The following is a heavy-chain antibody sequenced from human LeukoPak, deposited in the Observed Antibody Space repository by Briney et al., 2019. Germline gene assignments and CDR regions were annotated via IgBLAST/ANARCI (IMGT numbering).Heavy chain of an antibody. J-gene: IGHJ4*02. CDR2: MNPSSGNT. CDR1: VYTFTSFD. Sequence: GASVKVSCKASVYTFTSFDINWVRQATGQGPEWMGWMNPSSGNTGYAQRFQGRVTMTRDTSTNTAYLELSSLRSDDTAVYRCAAHTYYYSTGSFAYWGQGTLVTVSS. V-gene: IGHV1-8*01. CDR3: AAHTYYYSTGSFAY. D-gene: IGHD3-10*01.